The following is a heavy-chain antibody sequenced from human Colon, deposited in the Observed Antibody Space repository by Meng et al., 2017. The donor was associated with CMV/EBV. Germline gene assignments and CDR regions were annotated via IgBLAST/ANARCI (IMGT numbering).Heavy chain of an antibody. Sequence: LRLSCGISGDRVSSNIAAWHWIRQSPSRGLEWLGRTYFRSKWYGDYAVSMKSRMTINTDTSKNQVSLLLNSVTPEDTAVYYCARGSWGYFDYWGQGTLVTVSS. CDR3: ARGSWGYFDY. V-gene: IGHV6-1*01. D-gene: IGHD1-26*01. CDR1: GDRVSSNIAA. J-gene: IGHJ4*02. CDR2: TYFRSKWYG.